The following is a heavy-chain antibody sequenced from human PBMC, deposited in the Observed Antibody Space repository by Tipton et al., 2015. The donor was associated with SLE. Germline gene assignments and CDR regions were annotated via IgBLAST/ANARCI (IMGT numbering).Heavy chain of an antibody. V-gene: IGHV4-59*01. CDR2: IYYSGIT. Sequence: TLSLTCSVSGGSFSSVYWSWIRQPPGKGLEWIGYIYYSGITNYNPSLKSRVTISADSSKSQFSLKLSSVTAADAAVHYCASTTGRFDYWGQGTLVTVSS. CDR3: ASTTGRFDY. D-gene: IGHD2-8*01. CDR1: GGSFSSVY. J-gene: IGHJ4*02.